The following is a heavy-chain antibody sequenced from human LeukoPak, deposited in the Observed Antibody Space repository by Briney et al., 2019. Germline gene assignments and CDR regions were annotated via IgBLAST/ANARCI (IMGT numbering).Heavy chain of an antibody. Sequence: SETLSLTCTVSGGSISSYYWSWIRQPPGKGLEWIGYTYYSGSTNYNPSLKSRVTISVDTSKNQFSLKLSSVTAADTAVYYCAREREGYHYGMDVWGQGTTVTVSS. V-gene: IGHV4-59*01. CDR3: AREREGYHYGMDV. CDR1: GGSISSYY. CDR2: TYYSGST. J-gene: IGHJ6*02. D-gene: IGHD2-2*01.